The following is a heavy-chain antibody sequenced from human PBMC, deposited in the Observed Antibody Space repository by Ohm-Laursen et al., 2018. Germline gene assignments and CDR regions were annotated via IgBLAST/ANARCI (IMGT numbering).Heavy chain of an antibody. CDR1: GGTFSSYA. J-gene: IGHJ4*02. CDR3: AKAHGISVTTTPDF. CDR2: IIPILGIA. D-gene: IGHD6-19*01. V-gene: IGHV1-69*04. Sequence: SVKVSCKASGGTFSSYAISWVRQAPGQGLEWMGRIIPILGIANYAQKFQGRVTITADKSTDTTYMELNSLTSEDTAFYYCAKAHGISVTTTPDFWGQGTLVTVSS.